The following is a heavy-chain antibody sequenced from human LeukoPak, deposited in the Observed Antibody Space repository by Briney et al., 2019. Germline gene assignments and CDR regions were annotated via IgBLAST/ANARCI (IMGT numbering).Heavy chain of an antibody. CDR1: GFTVSSNY. CDR2: IYSGGST. V-gene: IGHV3-53*01. J-gene: IGHJ4*02. CDR3: AWGIYSSSPGY. D-gene: IGHD6-13*01. Sequence: GGSLRLSCAASGFTVSSNYMSWVRQAPGKGLEWVSVIYSGGSTYYADSVKGRFTISRDNSKNTLYLQMNSLRAEDTAVYYCAWGIYSSSPGYWGQGTLVTVSS.